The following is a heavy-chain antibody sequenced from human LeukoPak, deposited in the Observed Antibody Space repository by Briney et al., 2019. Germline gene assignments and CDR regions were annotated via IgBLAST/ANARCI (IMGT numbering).Heavy chain of an antibody. J-gene: IGHJ4*02. CDR2: ITSSSTNI. CDR1: GFTFSTYN. V-gene: IGHV3-48*02. CDR3: ATSGNYYLKY. Sequence: LTGGSLRLSCAASGFTFSTYNMNWVRQAPGKGLEWVSHITSSSTNIYYADSVKGRFTISRDNVKNALSLQMNSLRDEDTAVYYCATSGNYYLKYWGQGTLVTVSS. D-gene: IGHD1-26*01.